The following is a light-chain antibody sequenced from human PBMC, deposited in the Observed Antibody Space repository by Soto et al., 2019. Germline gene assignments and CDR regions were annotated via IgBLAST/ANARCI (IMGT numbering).Light chain of an antibody. Sequence: QSALTQPASVSGSPGQSITISCTGTSSDVGLYNYVSWYQHHPGKAPKLMIYDVSDRPSGVSNRFSGSKSGNTASLTISGLQAEDEGDYYCQAYDYSLTASVFGGGTKLTVL. V-gene: IGLV2-14*01. CDR1: SSDVGLYNY. CDR3: QAYDYSLTASV. CDR2: DVS. J-gene: IGLJ3*02.